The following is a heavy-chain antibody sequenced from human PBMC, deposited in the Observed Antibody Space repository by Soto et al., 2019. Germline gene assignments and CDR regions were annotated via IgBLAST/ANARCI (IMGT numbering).Heavy chain of an antibody. CDR2: ISSGGFTT. CDR3: ASDPYYYASGY. J-gene: IGHJ4*02. D-gene: IGHD3-10*01. Sequence: QVQLVESGGGLVKPGGSLRLSCAASGFKFSDHFMTWIRQAPGKGLEWVSKISSGGFTTFYADSVKGRFTVSRDNDQNSVYLQMDSLRVEDTAVYYCASDPYYYASGYWGQGTLVTVSS. V-gene: IGHV3-11*01. CDR1: GFKFSDHF.